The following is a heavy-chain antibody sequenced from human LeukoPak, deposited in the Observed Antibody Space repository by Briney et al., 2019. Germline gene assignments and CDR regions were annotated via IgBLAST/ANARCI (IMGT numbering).Heavy chain of an antibody. CDR3: AREGADIVLMVYAIHSNWFDP. CDR1: GYTLTSYY. Sequence: ASVKVSCKASGYTLTSYYMHWVRQAPGQGLEWMGIINPSGGSTSYAQKFQGRVTMTRDTSTSTVYMELSSLRSEDTAVYYCAREGADIVLMVYAIHSNWFDPWGQGTLVTVSS. D-gene: IGHD2-8*01. CDR2: INPSGGST. V-gene: IGHV1-46*01. J-gene: IGHJ5*02.